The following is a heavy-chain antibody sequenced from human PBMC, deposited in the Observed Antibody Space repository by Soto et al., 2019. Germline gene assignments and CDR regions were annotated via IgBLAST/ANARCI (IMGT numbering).Heavy chain of an antibody. V-gene: IGHV4-59*12. Sequence: SETLSLTCTVSGGSISSYYWSWIRQTPGKGVEWIGYFHNSGNPKYSSSLKSRVTISVDMSEKQSSLILTSVTAADTAVYYCARGGDYYDSSAPAIWGQGTMVTVSS. D-gene: IGHD3-22*01. CDR1: GGSISSYY. CDR3: ARGGDYYDSSAPAI. CDR2: FHNSGNP. J-gene: IGHJ3*02.